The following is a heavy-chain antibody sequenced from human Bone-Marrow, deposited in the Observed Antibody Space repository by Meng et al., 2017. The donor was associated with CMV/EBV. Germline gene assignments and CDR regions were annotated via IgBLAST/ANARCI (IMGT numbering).Heavy chain of an antibody. Sequence: GGSLRLSCAASGFSFSDYWMHWVRQAPGKGLLWVSRINNDGSITSHADSVKGRFTISRDNLRNSVYLQMNSLRDEDSAVYYCARAIGLGYWGQGTMVTVSS. CDR2: INNDGSIT. CDR3: ARAIGLGY. D-gene: IGHD6-19*01. V-gene: IGHV3-74*01. J-gene: IGHJ4*02. CDR1: GFSFSDYW.